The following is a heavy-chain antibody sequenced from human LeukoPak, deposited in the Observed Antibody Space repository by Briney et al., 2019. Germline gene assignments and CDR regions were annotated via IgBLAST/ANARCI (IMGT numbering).Heavy chain of an antibody. D-gene: IGHD3-10*01. CDR2: ISWRGGII. CDR3: VRDSAGDLNRFDF. Sequence: QPGRSLRLSCAASGFTFHDYAMHWVRQVPGKGLEWVSGISWRGGIIACADSVKGRFIISRDNVKNSLYLQMSSLRTEDTAFYYCVRDSAGDLNRFDFWGQGTLVTVSS. V-gene: IGHV3-9*01. CDR1: GFTFHDYA. J-gene: IGHJ4*02.